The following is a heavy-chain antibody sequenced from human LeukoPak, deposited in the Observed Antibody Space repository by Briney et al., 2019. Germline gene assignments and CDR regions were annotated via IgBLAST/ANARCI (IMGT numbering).Heavy chain of an antibody. Sequence: KPSETLSLTCGVFGGSLSGYYWSWIRQLPGKGLEWIGEINQSGSTNYNPSLKSRVTITIDTSKKEFSLKVRSVTAADTAVYYCVRRKSGYYSDFDYWGQGTMVTVSS. D-gene: IGHD3-3*01. V-gene: IGHV4-34*01. CDR2: INQSGST. CDR1: GGSLSGYY. J-gene: IGHJ4*02. CDR3: VRRKSGYYSDFDY.